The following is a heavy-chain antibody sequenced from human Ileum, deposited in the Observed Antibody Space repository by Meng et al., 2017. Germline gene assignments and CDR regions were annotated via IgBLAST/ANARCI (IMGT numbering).Heavy chain of an antibody. J-gene: IGHJ2*01. D-gene: IGHD3-16*01. V-gene: IGHV3-23*01. Sequence: GGSLRLSCTASGFTFNNYAMAWVRQAPGKGLEWVSAIRGDSSTVYADSVKGRFTISRDNSKNTLHLQMNSLRADDTAVYYCAKDRSYWYFDFWGRGNRV. CDR1: GFTFNNYA. CDR2: IRGDSST. CDR3: AKDRSYWYFDF.